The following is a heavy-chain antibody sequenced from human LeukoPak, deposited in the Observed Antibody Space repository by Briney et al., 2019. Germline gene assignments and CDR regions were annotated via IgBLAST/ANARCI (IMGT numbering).Heavy chain of an antibody. CDR1: GGSFSGYY. CDR3: ARDDRRYCSGGTCYSRDY. CDR2: LTQSGIT. Sequence: SETLSLTCAVYGGSFSGYYWSWIRQSPGKGLEWIGELTQSGITNYNPSLKTRVTISVDTSKNQLSLKLRSVTAADTAVYYCARDDRRYCSGGTCYSRDYWGQGTLVTVSS. D-gene: IGHD2-15*01. V-gene: IGHV4-34*01. J-gene: IGHJ4*02.